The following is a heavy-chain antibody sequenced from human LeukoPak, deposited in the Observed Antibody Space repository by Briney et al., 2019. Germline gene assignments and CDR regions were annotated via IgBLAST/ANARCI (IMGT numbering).Heavy chain of an antibody. CDR1: GYTFTSYD. J-gene: IGHJ4*02. CDR3: ARGQPGVRGVILD. Sequence: ASVKVSCKASGYTFTSYDINWVRQATGQGLEWMGWMNPNSGNTGYAQKFQGRVTITRSTSISTAYMELSSLRSEDTAVYYCARGQPGVRGVILDWGQGTLVTVSS. D-gene: IGHD3-10*01. V-gene: IGHV1-8*03. CDR2: MNPNSGNT.